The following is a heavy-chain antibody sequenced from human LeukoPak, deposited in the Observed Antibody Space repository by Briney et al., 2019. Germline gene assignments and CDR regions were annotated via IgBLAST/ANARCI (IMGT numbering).Heavy chain of an antibody. CDR1: GYSISSGYY. J-gene: IGHJ5*02. CDR3: ARGSSWYDNWFDP. V-gene: IGHV4-38-2*02. CDR2: IYHSGST. Sequence: SETLSLTCTVSGYSISSGYYWGWIRQPPGKGLEWIGSIYHSGSTYYNPSLKSRVTISVDTSKNQFSLKLSSVTAADTAVYYCARGSSWYDNWFDPWGQGTLVTVSP. D-gene: IGHD6-13*01.